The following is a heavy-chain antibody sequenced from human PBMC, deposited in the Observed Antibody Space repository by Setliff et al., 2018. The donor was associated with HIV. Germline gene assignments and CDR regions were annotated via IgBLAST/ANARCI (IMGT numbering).Heavy chain of an antibody. D-gene: IGHD6-13*01. J-gene: IGHJ3*01. CDR2: IDHSGST. V-gene: IGHV4-34*01. CDR3: ARFSSTGWRRAFDV. CDR1: GGAFNDFY. Sequence: PSETMSLTCAVYGGAFNDFYWGWIRQPPGKGLEWIGEIDHSGSTNNNPSLKIRLTISVDTSKKQFSLRLTSLTAADTAVYFWARFSSTGWRRAFDVWGQGTKVTVSS.